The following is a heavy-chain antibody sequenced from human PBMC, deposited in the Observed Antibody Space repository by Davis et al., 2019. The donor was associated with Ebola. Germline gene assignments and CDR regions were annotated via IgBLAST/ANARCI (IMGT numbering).Heavy chain of an antibody. CDR2: IKQDGSEK. V-gene: IGHV3-7*01. Sequence: GESLKISCAASGFTFSSYWMSWVRQAPGKGLEWVANIKQDGSEKYYVDSVKGRFTISRDNAKNSLYLQMNSLRAEDTAVYYCAKDRKVGATGYYYYYYGMDVWGQGTTVTVSS. J-gene: IGHJ6*02. CDR1: GFTFSSYW. CDR3: AKDRKVGATGYYYYYYGMDV. D-gene: IGHD1-26*01.